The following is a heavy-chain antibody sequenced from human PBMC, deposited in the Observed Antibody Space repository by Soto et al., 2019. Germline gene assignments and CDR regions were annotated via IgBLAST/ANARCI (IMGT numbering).Heavy chain of an antibody. CDR3: ARGPLAGSPGWYHAFDI. CDR2: ISGSSYFI. V-gene: IGHV3-21*01. D-gene: IGHD6-19*01. CDR1: GFTFIKNT. Sequence: EVQLVESGGGLVKPGGSLKLPCVASGFTFIKNTINWVRRAPGKGLEWVWSISGSSYFIYYPDSVRGRFTISRDSAKNSLYLQMNSLRAEDTAVYYCARGPLAGSPGWYHAFDIWGQGTTVTVSS. J-gene: IGHJ3*02.